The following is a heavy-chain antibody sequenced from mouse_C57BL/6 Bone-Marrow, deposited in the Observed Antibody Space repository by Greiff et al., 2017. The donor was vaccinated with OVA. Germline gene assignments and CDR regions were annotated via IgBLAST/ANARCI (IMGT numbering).Heavy chain of an antibody. V-gene: IGHV5-4*03. CDR3: ARYTGYYWYFDV. CDR1: GFTFSSYA. J-gene: IGHJ1*03. Sequence: DVKLVESGGGLVKPGGSLKLSCAASGFTFSSYAMSWVRQTPEKRLEWVATISDGGSYTYYPDNVKGRFTISRDNAKNNLYLQMSHLKSEDTAMYYCARYTGYYWYFDVWGTGTTVTVSS. CDR2: ISDGGSYT. D-gene: IGHD4-1*01.